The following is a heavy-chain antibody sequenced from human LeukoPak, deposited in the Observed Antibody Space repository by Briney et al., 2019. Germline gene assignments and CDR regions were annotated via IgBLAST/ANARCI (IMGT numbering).Heavy chain of an antibody. J-gene: IGHJ4*02. D-gene: IGHD2-15*01. CDR3: STGVSVAATQVVDY. CDR1: GFTFSNAW. Sequence: PGGSLRLSCVGSGFTFSNAWMNWVRQVPGKGLEWVGRIKIKTDGETTDYGAPVKGRFTISRDDSIKTLYLQMSSLRTEDTGVYYCSTGVSVAATQVVDYWGQGTLVTVSS. CDR2: IKIKTDGETT. V-gene: IGHV3-15*01.